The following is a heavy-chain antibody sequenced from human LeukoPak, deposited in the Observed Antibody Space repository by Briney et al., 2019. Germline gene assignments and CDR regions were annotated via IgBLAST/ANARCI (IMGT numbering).Heavy chain of an antibody. J-gene: IGHJ6*02. CDR1: GGSFRGYY. D-gene: IGHD6-13*01. Sequence: SETLSLTCAVYGGSFRGYYWSGTRQPPGKGLEWFGEIIHSGSTNYNPSLKSRVTISVDTSKNQFSLKLSSVTAADTAVYYCARIYIAAAGAYYYGMDVWGQGTTVTVSS. CDR3: ARIYIAAAGAYYYGMDV. V-gene: IGHV4-34*12. CDR2: IIHSGST.